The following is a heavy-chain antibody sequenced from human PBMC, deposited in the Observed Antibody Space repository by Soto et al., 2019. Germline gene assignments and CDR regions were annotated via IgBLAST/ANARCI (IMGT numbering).Heavy chain of an antibody. CDR3: ARESRNYDALDY. J-gene: IGHJ4*02. Sequence: QVQLMQSGLEVKRPGASVKVSCNNSGYTFTSYVISWVRQAPGHGLEWMGGISADNHNTNVAQNFQGRVTLTTDTSTSTVFMELRNLRSDDTAVYYCARESRNYDALDYWGQGTLVTVSS. CDR1: GYTFTSYV. V-gene: IGHV1-18*01. D-gene: IGHD3-22*01. CDR2: ISADNHNT.